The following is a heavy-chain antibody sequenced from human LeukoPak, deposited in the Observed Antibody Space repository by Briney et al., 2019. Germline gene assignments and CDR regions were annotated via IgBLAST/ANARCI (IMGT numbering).Heavy chain of an antibody. CDR3: ARVRTYYDKTGTPYPYYFDY. CDR1: GFTFSSYW. J-gene: IGHJ4*02. D-gene: IGHD3-22*01. Sequence: GGSLRLSCAASGFTFSSYWMTWVRQAPGKGLEWVANIKKDGGEKYYVDSVKGRFTISRDNAKNSLYLQMNSLRAEDTAVYYCARVRTYYDKTGTPYPYYFDYWGQGTLVTVSS. V-gene: IGHV3-7*01. CDR2: IKKDGGEK.